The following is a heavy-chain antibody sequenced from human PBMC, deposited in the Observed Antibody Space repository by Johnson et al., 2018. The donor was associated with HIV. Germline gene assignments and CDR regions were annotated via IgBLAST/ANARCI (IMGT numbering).Heavy chain of an antibody. CDR3: AKTIVVVTADAFDI. J-gene: IGHJ3*02. V-gene: IGHV3-74*02. Sequence: VQLVESGGGLVQPGGSLRLSCAASGFTFSSYGMHWVRQAPGKGLVWVSRINSDGSNTNYADAVKGRFTISRDNSKNTLYLQMNSLRAEDTAVYYCAKTIVVVTADAFDIWGQGTMVTVSS. CDR1: GFTFSSYG. D-gene: IGHD2-21*02. CDR2: INSDGSNT.